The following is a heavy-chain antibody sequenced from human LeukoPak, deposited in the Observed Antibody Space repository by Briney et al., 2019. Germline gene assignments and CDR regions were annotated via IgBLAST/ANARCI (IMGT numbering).Heavy chain of an antibody. CDR2: ISVSGGTT. D-gene: IGHD5-12*01. CDR1: GFTFSDYY. CDR3: ARGSIVATGRGGDFGDCVDY. V-gene: IGHV3-11*01. J-gene: IGHJ4*02. Sequence: NTGGPLRLSCVASGFTFSDYYMTWIRQAPGKGLEWISYISVSGGTTYYADSVKGRYIISRDNAKNSFYLQMNNLRADDTAVYYCARGSIVATGRGGDFGDCVDYWGQGTLVTVSS.